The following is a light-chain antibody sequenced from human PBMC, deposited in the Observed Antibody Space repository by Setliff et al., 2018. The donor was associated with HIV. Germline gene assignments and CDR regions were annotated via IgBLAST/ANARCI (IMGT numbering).Light chain of an antibody. V-gene: IGLV1-40*01. CDR3: QSYDSSLSGSRV. CDR2: GST. Sequence: SALTQPPSVSGAPGQRVTIACTGSSSNIGAGYDVHWYQQLPETAPKLLIYGSTNRPSGVPDRFSGSKSGTSASLAITGLQAEDEADYYCQSYDSSLSGSRVFGTGTKVTVL. J-gene: IGLJ1*01. CDR1: SSNIGAGYD.